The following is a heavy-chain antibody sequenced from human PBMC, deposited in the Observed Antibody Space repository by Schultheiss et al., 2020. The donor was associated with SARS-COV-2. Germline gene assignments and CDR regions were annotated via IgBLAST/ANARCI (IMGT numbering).Heavy chain of an antibody. CDR2: ISYDGSNK. V-gene: IGHV3-30*04. J-gene: IGHJ6*02. CDR3: ARVRGHDYGDYGPYYYGMDV. CDR1: GFTFSSYA. D-gene: IGHD4-17*01. Sequence: GGSLRLSCAASGFTFSSYAMHWVRQAPGKGLEWVAVISYDGSNKYYADSVKGRFTISRDNAKNSLYLQMNSLRDEDTAVYYCARVRGHDYGDYGPYYYGMDVWGQGTTVTVSS.